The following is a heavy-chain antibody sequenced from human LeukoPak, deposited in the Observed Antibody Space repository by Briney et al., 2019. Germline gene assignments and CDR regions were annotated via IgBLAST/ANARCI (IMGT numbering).Heavy chain of an antibody. Sequence: SETLSLTCAVYGGSFSGYYWSWIRQPPGKGLEWLGEINHSGSTNYNPSLKSRVTISVDTSKNQFSLKLSSVTAADTAVYYCARLRIAARPNYYYYMDVWGKGTTVTVSS. CDR2: INHSGST. J-gene: IGHJ6*03. CDR3: ARLRIAARPNYYYYMDV. D-gene: IGHD6-6*01. V-gene: IGHV4-34*01. CDR1: GGSFSGYY.